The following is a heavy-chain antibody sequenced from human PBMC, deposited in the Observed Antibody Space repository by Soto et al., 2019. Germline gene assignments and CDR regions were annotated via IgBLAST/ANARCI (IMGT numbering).Heavy chain of an antibody. D-gene: IGHD3-22*01. Sequence: SVKVSCKASGGTFSSYAISWVRQAPGQGLEWMGGIIPIFGTANYAQKFQGRVTITADESTSTAYMELSSLRSEDTAVYYCARGAYYYDSSGYYGSRSRLKTIDYWGQGTLVTVSS. J-gene: IGHJ4*02. V-gene: IGHV1-69*13. CDR1: GGTFSSYA. CDR2: IIPIFGTA. CDR3: ARGAYYYDSSGYYGSRSRLKTIDY.